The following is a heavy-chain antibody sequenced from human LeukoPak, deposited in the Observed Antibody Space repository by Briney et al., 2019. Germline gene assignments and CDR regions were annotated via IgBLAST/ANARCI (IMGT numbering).Heavy chain of an antibody. CDR3: VRGIDTTVYFNY. Sequence: GASVKVSCKASGYTFSTYPMNWVRQAPGQGLEWMGWINTNTGSPTYAQGLPGRFVFSFDTPVSTALLQINSLKAEDTALYYCVRGIDTTVYFNYWGQGTLVTVSS. V-gene: IGHV7-4-1*02. CDR1: GYTFSTYP. D-gene: IGHD4-17*01. J-gene: IGHJ4*02. CDR2: INTNTGSP.